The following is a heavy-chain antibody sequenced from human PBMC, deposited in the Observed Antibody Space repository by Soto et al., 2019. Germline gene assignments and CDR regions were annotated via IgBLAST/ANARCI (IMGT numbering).Heavy chain of an antibody. CDR3: AKDVPGSAFDY. Sequence: GSLRLSCAASGFTFSSYGMHWVRQAPGKGLEWVAVISYDGSNKYYADSVKGRFTISRDNSKNTLYLQMNSLRAEDTAVYYCAKDVPGSAFDYWGQGTLVTVSS. D-gene: IGHD1-26*01. J-gene: IGHJ4*02. V-gene: IGHV3-30*18. CDR1: GFTFSSYG. CDR2: ISYDGSNK.